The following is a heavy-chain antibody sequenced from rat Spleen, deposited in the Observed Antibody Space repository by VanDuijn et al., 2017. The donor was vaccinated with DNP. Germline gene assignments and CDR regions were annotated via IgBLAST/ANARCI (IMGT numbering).Heavy chain of an antibody. CDR3: ARWSRYFDY. CDR1: GYPTTLTY. J-gene: IGHJ2*01. CDR2: ISYSGST. Sequence: EVRLEESGPGRVKPSPSLPLTCSVSGYPTTLTYWGWIRKFPGNKMEYIGHISYSGSTNYNPYHKSRFSITRDTSKNQFFLHLNSVTTEDTATYYCARWSRYFDYWGQGVMVTVSS. V-gene: IGHV3-1*01.